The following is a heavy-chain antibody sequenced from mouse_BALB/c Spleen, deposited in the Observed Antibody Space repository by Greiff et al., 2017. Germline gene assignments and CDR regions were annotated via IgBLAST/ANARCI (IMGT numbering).Heavy chain of an antibody. CDR1: GFTFSSYD. V-gene: IGHV5-12-1*01. D-gene: IGHD2-4*01. CDR2: ISSGGGST. CDR3: ASPYDYPGAY. Sequence: EVKLMESGGGLVQPGGSLKLSCAASGFTFSSYDMSWVRQTPEKRLEWVAYISSGGGSTYYPDTVKGRFTISRDNAKNTLYLQMSSLKSEDTAMYYCASPYDYPGAYWGQGTLVTVSA. J-gene: IGHJ3*01.